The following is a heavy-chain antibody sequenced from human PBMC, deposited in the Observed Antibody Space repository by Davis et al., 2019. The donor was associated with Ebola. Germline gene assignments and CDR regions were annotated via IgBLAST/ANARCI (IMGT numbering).Heavy chain of an antibody. J-gene: IGHJ4*02. V-gene: IGHV3-21*01. CDR3: AREGGGYGLDY. CDR1: GFPFTTYT. CDR2: ISIYSDYI. Sequence: PGGSLRLSCAASGFPFTTYTMNWVRQAPGKGLECVSSISIYSDYIYYADSVKGRFTASRDNAKNSLYLQMNSLRAEDTAVYYCAREGGGYGLDYWGQGTLVTVSS. D-gene: IGHD5-18*01.